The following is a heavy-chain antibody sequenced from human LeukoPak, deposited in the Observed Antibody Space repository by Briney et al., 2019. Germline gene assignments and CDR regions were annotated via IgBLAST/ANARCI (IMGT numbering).Heavy chain of an antibody. D-gene: IGHD3-10*01. V-gene: IGHV3-11*01. Sequence: PGGSLRLSCAASGFTFSDYYMSWIRQAPGKGPEWVSYISSSGSTIYYADSVKGRFTISRDNAKNSLYLQMNSLRAEDTAVYYCARDEWFGEFYYYYGMDVWGQGTTVTVSS. J-gene: IGHJ6*02. CDR2: ISSSGSTI. CDR1: GFTFSDYY. CDR3: ARDEWFGEFYYYYGMDV.